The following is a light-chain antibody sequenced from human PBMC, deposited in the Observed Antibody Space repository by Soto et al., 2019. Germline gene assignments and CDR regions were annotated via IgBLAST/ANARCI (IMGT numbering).Light chain of an antibody. CDR3: QQYGSSPPYT. J-gene: IGKJ2*01. Sequence: EIVLTQSPGTLSLSPGERATLSCRASQSVSNNYLAWYQQKPGQAPRLLIYGASSRATGVPDRFSGSGSGTDFTLTISGLEPEDFAVYYCQQYGSSPPYTFGQGTKLEIK. CDR2: GAS. CDR1: QSVSNNY. V-gene: IGKV3-20*01.